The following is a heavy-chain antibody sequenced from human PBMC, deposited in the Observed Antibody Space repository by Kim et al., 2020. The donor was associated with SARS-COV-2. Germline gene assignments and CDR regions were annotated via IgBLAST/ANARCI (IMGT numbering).Heavy chain of an antibody. CDR1: GGSISSGDYY. CDR2: IYYSGST. D-gene: IGHD2-21*01. V-gene: IGHV4-30-4*01. J-gene: IGHJ4*02. CDR3: ASGLAYCGGDCYD. Sequence: SETLSLTCTVSGGSISSGDYYWSWIRQPPGKGLEWIGYIYYSGSTYYNPSLKSRVTISVDTSKNQFSLKLSSVTAADTAVYYCASGLAYCGGDCYDWGQGTLVTVSS.